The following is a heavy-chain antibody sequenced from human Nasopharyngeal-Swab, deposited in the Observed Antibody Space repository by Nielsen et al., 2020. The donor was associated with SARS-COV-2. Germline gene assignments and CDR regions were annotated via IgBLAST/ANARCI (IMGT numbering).Heavy chain of an antibody. J-gene: IGHJ4*01. CDR2: IIPILGIA. V-gene: IGHV1-69*04. CDR3: ARGGREYYYDSSGYYYFDY. Sequence: SVKVSCKASGGTFSSYAISWVRQAPGQGLEWMGRIIPILGIANYAQKFQGRVTITADKSTSTAYMELSSLRSEDTAVYYCARGGREYYYDSSGYYYFDYWGHGTLVTVSS. CDR1: GGTFSSYA. D-gene: IGHD3-22*01.